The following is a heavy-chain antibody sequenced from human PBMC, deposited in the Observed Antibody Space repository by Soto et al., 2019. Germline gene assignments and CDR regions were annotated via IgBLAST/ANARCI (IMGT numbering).Heavy chain of an antibody. D-gene: IGHD6-19*01. CDR1: GFTFSDAW. J-gene: IGHJ4*02. CDR3: RTEWLD. V-gene: IGHV3-15*01. CDR2: MKKKTDGATT. Sequence: GGSLRLSCAASGFTFSDAWMSWVRQAPGKGLEWVGLMKKKTDGATTDYAAPVKDRFTTSRADSKSTVYLQMSSLKTEDTAVYYCRTEWLDWGQGTLVTVSS.